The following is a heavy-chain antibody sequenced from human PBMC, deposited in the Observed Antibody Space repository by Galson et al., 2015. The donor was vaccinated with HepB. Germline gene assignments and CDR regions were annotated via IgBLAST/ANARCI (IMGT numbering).Heavy chain of an antibody. CDR1: GFTFSSYS. V-gene: IGHV3-48*02. J-gene: IGHJ4*02. D-gene: IGHD3-22*01. CDR3: ARRGAKDSSGYYRSENFDY. Sequence: SLRLSCAASGFTFSSYSMNWVRQAPGKGLEWVSYISSSSSTIYYADSVKGRFTISRDNAKNSLYLQMNSLRDEDTAVYYCARRGAKDSSGYYRSENFDYWGQGTLVTVSS. CDR2: ISSSSSTI.